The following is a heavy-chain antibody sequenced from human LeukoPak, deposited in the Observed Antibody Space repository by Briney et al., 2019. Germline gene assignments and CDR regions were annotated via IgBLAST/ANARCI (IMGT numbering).Heavy chain of an antibody. D-gene: IGHD6-19*01. CDR3: ATTTQDIAVAGRPGMDV. J-gene: IGHJ6*02. CDR1: GYTLTELS. CDR2: FDPEDGET. V-gene: IGHV1-24*01. Sequence: GASVKVSCKVSGYTLTELSKHWVRQAPGKGLEWMGGFDPEDGETIYAQKFQGRVTMTGDTSTDTAYMELSSLRSEDTAVYYCATTTQDIAVAGRPGMDVWGQGTTVTVSS.